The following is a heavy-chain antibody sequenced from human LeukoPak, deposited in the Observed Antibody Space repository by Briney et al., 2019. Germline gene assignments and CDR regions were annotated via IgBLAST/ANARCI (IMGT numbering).Heavy chain of an antibody. V-gene: IGHV3-23*01. CDR2: ISGGGDNT. D-gene: IGHD4-17*01. J-gene: IGHJ4*02. CDR1: GFPFSRFA. CDR3: ARDHTVTSGYFDH. Sequence: GGSLRLSCAASGFPFSRFALSWVRQTPGRRLEWVAGISGGGDNTYYADSMRGRFTISRDNSKNTLYLLMKSLRDEDTAVYHCARDHTVTSGYFDHWGRGMLVTVSS.